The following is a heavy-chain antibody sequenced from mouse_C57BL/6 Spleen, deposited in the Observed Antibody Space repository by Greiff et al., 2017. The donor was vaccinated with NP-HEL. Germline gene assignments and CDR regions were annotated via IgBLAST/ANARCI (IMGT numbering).Heavy chain of an antibody. CDR1: GFTFSDYG. J-gene: IGHJ3*01. CDR3: ARNDGYYVGNWAY. Sequence: EVQVVESGGGLVKPGGSLKLSCAASGFTFSDYGMHWVRQAPEKGLEWVAYISSGSSTIYYADTVKGRFTISRDNAKNTLFLQMTSLRSEDTAMYYCARNDGYYVGNWAYWGQGTLVTVSA. CDR2: ISSGSSTI. D-gene: IGHD2-3*01. V-gene: IGHV5-17*01.